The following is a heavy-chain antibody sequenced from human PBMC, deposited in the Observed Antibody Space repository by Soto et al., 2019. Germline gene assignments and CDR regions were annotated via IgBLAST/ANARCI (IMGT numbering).Heavy chain of an antibody. D-gene: IGHD7-27*01. CDR3: ARRWGRTFDY. Sequence: SSETLSLTCTVSGGSISSYYWSWIRQPPGKGLEWIGYIYYSGSTNYNPSLKSRVTISVDTSKNQFSLKLSSVTAADMAVYYCARRWGRTFDYWGQGTLVTVSS. CDR2: IYYSGST. J-gene: IGHJ4*02. V-gene: IGHV4-59*08. CDR1: GGSISSYY.